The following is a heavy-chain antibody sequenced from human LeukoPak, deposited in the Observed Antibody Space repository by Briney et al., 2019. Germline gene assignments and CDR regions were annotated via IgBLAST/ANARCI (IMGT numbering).Heavy chain of an antibody. CDR3: ARGWSSNYNWFDP. V-gene: IGHV3-53*01. Sequence: GGSLRLSCAASGFTVSSNYMSWVRQAPGKGLEWVSVIYSGGSTYYADSVKGRFTISRDNSKNTLYLQMNSLRAEDTAVYYCARGWSSNYNWFDPWGQGTLVTVSS. CDR2: IYSGGST. CDR1: GFTVSSNY. J-gene: IGHJ5*02. D-gene: IGHD4-11*01.